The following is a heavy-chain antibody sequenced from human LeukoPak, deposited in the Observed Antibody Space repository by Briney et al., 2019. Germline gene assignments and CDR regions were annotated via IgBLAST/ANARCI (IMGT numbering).Heavy chain of an antibody. CDR1: GGSFTRYA. CDR2: IIPLFDRT. CDR3: ARQQNMVRGMKIDY. J-gene: IGHJ4*02. V-gene: IGHV1-69*06. Sequence: SVKPSCKASGGSFTRYAISWIRQAPGQGLEGVGGIIPLFDRTTYAPGFQGRVTITADKATSTAYMELSGPTSEDTAVYYCARQQNMVRGMKIDYWGQGTLVTVSS. D-gene: IGHD3-10*01.